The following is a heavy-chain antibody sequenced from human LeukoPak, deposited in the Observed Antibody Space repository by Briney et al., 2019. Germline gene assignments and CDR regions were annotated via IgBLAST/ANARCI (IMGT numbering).Heavy chain of an antibody. Sequence: SETLSLTCTASHDSISSDYWSWLRQPPGKGLEWIGYITYSGNTNYSPSLKSRVTISGDRSKNQFSLKMTSVTAADTAVYYCAKSHPAVTTTDWYFDLWGRGTLVTVSS. V-gene: IGHV4-59*01. CDR1: HDSISSDY. CDR3: AKSHPAVTTTDWYFDL. CDR2: ITYSGNT. J-gene: IGHJ2*01. D-gene: IGHD4-17*01.